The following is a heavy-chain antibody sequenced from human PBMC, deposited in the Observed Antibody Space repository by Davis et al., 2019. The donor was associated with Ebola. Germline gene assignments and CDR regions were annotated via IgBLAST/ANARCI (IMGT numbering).Heavy chain of an antibody. CDR2: INAGNGNT. CDR3: ARDRGGDYSFDY. CDR1: GYTFTSYA. Sequence: AASVKVSCKASGYTFTSYAMHWVRQAPGQRLEWMGWINAGNGNTKYSQKFQGRVTITRDTSASTAYMELSSLRSEDTSVYYCARDRGGDYSFDYWGQGTPVTVSS. J-gene: IGHJ4*02. D-gene: IGHD3-10*01. V-gene: IGHV1-3*01.